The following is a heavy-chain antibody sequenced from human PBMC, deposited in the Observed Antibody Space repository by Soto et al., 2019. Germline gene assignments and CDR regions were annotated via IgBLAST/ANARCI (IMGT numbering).Heavy chain of an antibody. D-gene: IGHD3-3*02. J-gene: IGHJ3*02. CDR3: AKAFSDAFDI. CDR2: ISWNSGSI. CDR1: GXTFDEYS. V-gene: IGHV3-9*01. Sequence: SLILACAASGXTFDEYSMHWVRQAPGKGLEWVSGISWNSGSIGYADSVKGRFTISRDKAKNSLYMQMKSLRAEDTALYYCAKAFSDAFDIWGQGTMGTVSS.